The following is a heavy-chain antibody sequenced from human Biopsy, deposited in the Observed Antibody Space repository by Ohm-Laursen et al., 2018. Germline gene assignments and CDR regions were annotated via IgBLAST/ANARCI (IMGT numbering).Heavy chain of an antibody. J-gene: IGHJ4*02. D-gene: IGHD3-16*01. CDR3: VRGRSPATY. Sequence: PSETLSLTCAVYGGSFSGYYWSWIRQPPGKGLEWIGYMYYSGSTKYSPSLKNRVTVSFDTSRNQFSLKLTSMTPADTAAYYCVRGRSPATYWGQGALVIVSS. CDR2: MYYSGST. CDR1: GGSFSGYY. V-gene: IGHV4-59*01.